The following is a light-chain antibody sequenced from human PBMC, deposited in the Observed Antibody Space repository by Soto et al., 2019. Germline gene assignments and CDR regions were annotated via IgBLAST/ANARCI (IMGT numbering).Light chain of an antibody. CDR3: QQYNEWTLT. V-gene: IGKV3-15*01. CDR1: QSVRTT. J-gene: IGKJ4*01. CDR2: RAS. Sequence: EIVMTQSPATLSVFPGESATLSCRASQSVRTTLAWYQHKPGQAPRILIYRASTRATGIPASFSGSGSGTECTLTLRSLQAEDFAVYYCQQYNEWTLTFGGWTEVEIK.